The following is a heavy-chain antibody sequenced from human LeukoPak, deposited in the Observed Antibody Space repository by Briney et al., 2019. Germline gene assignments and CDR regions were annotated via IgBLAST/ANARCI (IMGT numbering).Heavy chain of an antibody. CDR1: GYTFTSYG. CDR2: ISAYNGNT. J-gene: IGHJ4*02. CDR3: ASGVDYGDYWGY. V-gene: IGHV1-18*01. D-gene: IGHD4-17*01. Sequence: ASVKVPCKASGYTFTSYGISWVRQAPGQGLEWMGWISAYNGNTNYAQKLQGRVTMTTDTSTSTAYMELRSLRSDDTAVYYCASGVDYGDYWGYWGQGTLVTVSS.